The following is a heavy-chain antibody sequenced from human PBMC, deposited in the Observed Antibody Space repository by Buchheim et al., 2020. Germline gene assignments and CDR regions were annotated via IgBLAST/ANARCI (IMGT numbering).Heavy chain of an antibody. CDR1: GFTFSSYA. V-gene: IGHV3-15*01. J-gene: IGHJ4*02. CDR3: TTSKALHCGGDCYNY. D-gene: IGHD2-21*02. Sequence: EVQLLESGGGLVQPGGSLRLSCAASGFTFSSYAMSWVRQAPGKGLEWVGRIKSKTDGGTTDYAAPVKGRFTISRDDSKNTLYLQMNSLKTEDTAVYYCTTSKALHCGGDCYNYWGQGTL. CDR2: IKSKTDGGTT.